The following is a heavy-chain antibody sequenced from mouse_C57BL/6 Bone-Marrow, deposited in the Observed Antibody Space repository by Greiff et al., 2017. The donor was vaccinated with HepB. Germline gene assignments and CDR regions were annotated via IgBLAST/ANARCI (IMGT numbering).Heavy chain of an antibody. V-gene: IGHV1-53*01. Sequence: VQLQQPGTELVKPGASVKLSCKASGYTFTSYWMHWVKQRPGQGLEWIGNINPSNGGTNYNEKFKSKATLTVDKSASTAYMQLSSLASEDFAVYFWARRGGGYWAWFAYWGQGTLVTVSA. CDR3: ARRGGGYWAWFAY. D-gene: IGHD2-3*01. CDR1: GYTFTSYW. CDR2: INPSNGGT. J-gene: IGHJ3*01.